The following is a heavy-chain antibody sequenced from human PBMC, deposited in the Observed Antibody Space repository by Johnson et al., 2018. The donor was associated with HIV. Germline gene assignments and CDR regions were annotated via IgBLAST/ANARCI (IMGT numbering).Heavy chain of an antibody. J-gene: IGHJ3*02. CDR1: GFTFSSAW. CDR2: ISGSGGST. CDR3: ARSEEWRGEGVYQI. Sequence: VQLVESGGGLVQPGRSLRLSCAASGFTFSSAWMGWVRQAPGKGLEWVSAISGSGGSTYYADSVKGRFPISRDNSKNPLYLQMNSLRAEDTAVYYCARSEEWRGEGVYQIWGQGTMVTVSS. V-gene: IGHV3-23*04. D-gene: IGHD6-13*01.